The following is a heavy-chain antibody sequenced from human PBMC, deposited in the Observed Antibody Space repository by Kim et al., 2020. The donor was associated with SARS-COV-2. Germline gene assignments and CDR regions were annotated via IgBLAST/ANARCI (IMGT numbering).Heavy chain of an antibody. CDR1: GGSISSSSYY. CDR2: IYYSGST. D-gene: IGHD6-6*01. J-gene: IGHJ4*02. V-gene: IGHV4-39*07. CDR3: ATRIAARGGGFY. Sequence: SETLSLTCTVSGGSISSSSYYWGWIRQPPGKGLEWIGSIYYSGSTYYNPSLKSRVTISVDTSKNQFSLKLSSVTAADTAVYYCATRIAARGGGFYWGQGTLVTVSS.